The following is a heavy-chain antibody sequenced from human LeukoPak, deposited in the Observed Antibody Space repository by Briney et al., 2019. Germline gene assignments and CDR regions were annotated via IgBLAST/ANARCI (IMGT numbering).Heavy chain of an antibody. J-gene: IGHJ4*02. CDR2: IYHSGST. V-gene: IGHV4-38-2*01. CDR3: ARPNYYDSSGYDY. Sequence: PSETLSLTCAVSGYSISSGYYWGWIRQPPGKGLEWIGSIYHSGSTYYNPSLKSRVTISVDTSKNQFSLKLSSVTAADTAVYYCARPNYYDSSGYDYWGQGTLVTVSP. CDR1: GYSISSGYY. D-gene: IGHD3-22*01.